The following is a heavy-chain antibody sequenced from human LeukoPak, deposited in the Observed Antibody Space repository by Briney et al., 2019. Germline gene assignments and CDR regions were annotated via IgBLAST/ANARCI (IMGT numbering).Heavy chain of an antibody. D-gene: IGHD1-26*01. CDR3: AKNRGGSYYSGSDY. V-gene: IGHV3-23*01. CDR2: VRGSDAGT. CDR1: GFTFSSDA. Sequence: GGSLRLSCAASGFTFSSDAMNWVRQAPGKGMEWVSAVRGSDAGTSYADSVKGRFTISRDNSKNTLYLQMNSLRAEDTAVYYCAKNRGGSYYSGSDYWGQGTLVTVSS. J-gene: IGHJ4*02.